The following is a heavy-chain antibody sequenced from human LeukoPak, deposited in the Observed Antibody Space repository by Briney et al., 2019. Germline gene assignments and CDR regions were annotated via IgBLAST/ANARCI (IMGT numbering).Heavy chain of an antibody. J-gene: IGHJ4*02. CDR3: VYYYGSGSVEY. CDR2: FYCSGST. CDR1: GGSITSSNYY. Sequence: PSETLSLTCTVSGGSITSSNYYWGWIRQPPGKGLEWIGSFYCSGSTNYNPSLKSRVTISVDTSKNQFSLKLSSVTAADTAVYYCVYYYGSGSVEYWGRGTLVTVSS. V-gene: IGHV4-39*01. D-gene: IGHD3-10*01.